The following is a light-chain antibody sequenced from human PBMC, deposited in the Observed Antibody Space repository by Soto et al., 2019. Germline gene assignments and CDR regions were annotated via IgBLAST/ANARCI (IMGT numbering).Light chain of an antibody. Sequence: QSALTQPASVSGSPGQSITISCTGTSSDVGGYNYVSWYQQHPGKAPKLMIFDVSNRPSGVSSRFSGSKSGNTASLIIAGLQAEDEADYYCSSYTSSNTQVFGTGTKVTVL. CDR1: SSDVGGYNY. CDR2: DVS. J-gene: IGLJ1*01. CDR3: SSYTSSNTQV. V-gene: IGLV2-14*01.